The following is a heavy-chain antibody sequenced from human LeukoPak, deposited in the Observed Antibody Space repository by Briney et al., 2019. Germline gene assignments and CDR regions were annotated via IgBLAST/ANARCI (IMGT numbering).Heavy chain of an antibody. CDR2: IYHSGST. CDR1: GGSISSGGYY. V-gene: IGHV4-30-2*01. Sequence: PSQTLSLTCTVSGGSISSGGYYWSWIRQPPGKGLEWIGYIYHSGSTYYNPSLKSRVTISVDRSKNQFSLKLSSVTAADTAVYYCAREPYDILTGYFIDYWGQGTLVTVSS. D-gene: IGHD3-9*01. J-gene: IGHJ4*02. CDR3: AREPYDILTGYFIDY.